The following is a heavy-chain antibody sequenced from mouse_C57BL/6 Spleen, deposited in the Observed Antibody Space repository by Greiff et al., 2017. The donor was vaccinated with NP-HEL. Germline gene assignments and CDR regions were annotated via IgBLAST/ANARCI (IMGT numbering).Heavy chain of an antibody. Sequence: VKLQQPGAELVRPGSSVKLSCKASGYTFTSYWMHWVKQRPIQGLEWIGNIDPSDSETHYNQKFKDKATLTVDKSSSTAYMQLSSLTSEDSAVYYCARHDGYYAYFDYWGQGTTLTVSS. J-gene: IGHJ2*01. V-gene: IGHV1-52*01. CDR2: IDPSDSET. D-gene: IGHD2-3*01. CDR1: GYTFTSYW. CDR3: ARHDGYYAYFDY.